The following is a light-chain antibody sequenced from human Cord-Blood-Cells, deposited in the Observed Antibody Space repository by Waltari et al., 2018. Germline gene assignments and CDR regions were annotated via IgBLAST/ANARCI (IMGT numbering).Light chain of an antibody. CDR1: GSDVGSYIL. V-gene: IGLV2-23*01. Sequence: QSALTQPASVSGSPGQSLTISCTGPGSDVGSYILVSWYQQHPGKAPKLMIYEGSKRPSGVSNRFSGSKSGNTASLTISGLQAEDEADYYCCSYAGSSTWVFGGGTKLTVL. CDR2: EGS. J-gene: IGLJ3*02. CDR3: CSYAGSSTWV.